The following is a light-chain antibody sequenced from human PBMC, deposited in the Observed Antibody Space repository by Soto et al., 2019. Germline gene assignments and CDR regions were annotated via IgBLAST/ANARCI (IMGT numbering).Light chain of an antibody. CDR1: QSVSSSY. Sequence: EIVLTQSPGTLSLSPGERATLSCRASQSVSSSYLAWYQQKPGQAPRLLIYGASSRATGIPDRFSGSGSGTDFTLTISRLEPEEFAVYYGQHYGSSPLATFGQGTRLEIK. J-gene: IGKJ5*01. V-gene: IGKV3-20*01. CDR2: GAS. CDR3: QHYGSSPLAT.